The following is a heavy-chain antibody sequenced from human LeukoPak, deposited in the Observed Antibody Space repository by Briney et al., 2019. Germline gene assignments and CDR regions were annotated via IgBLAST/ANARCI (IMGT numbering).Heavy chain of an antibody. D-gene: IGHD1-26*01. CDR1: GGTFSSYA. Sequence: SVKVSCKASGGTFSSYAISWVRQAPGQGLEWMGRIIPILGIANYAQKFQGRVTITADKSTSTAYMELSSLRSEDTAVYYCARASLVGASPFGYWGQGTLVTVSS. J-gene: IGHJ4*02. CDR2: IIPILGIA. V-gene: IGHV1-69*04. CDR3: ARASLVGASPFGY.